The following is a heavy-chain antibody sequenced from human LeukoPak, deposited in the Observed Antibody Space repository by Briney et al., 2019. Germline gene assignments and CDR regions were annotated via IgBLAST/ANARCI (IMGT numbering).Heavy chain of an antibody. Sequence: GGSLRLSCVASGFTFSSYNMNWVRQAPGKGLEWVSSISSSSRYIYYTDSMKGRFTISRDNAKNSLYLQMDTLGAEDTAVYYCVKDRYMVRGLIYYFDYWGQGALVTVSS. CDR1: GFTFSSYN. V-gene: IGHV3-21*01. J-gene: IGHJ4*02. CDR2: ISSSSRYI. CDR3: VKDRYMVRGLIYYFDY. D-gene: IGHD3-10*01.